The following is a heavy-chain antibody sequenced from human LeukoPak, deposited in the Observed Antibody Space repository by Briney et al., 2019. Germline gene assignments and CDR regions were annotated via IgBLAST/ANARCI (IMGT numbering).Heavy chain of an antibody. CDR3: ARLFEYCSGGSCYSGAFDI. V-gene: IGHV4-39*01. CDR2: IYYSGST. CDR1: GGSISSSSYY. J-gene: IGHJ3*02. D-gene: IGHD2-15*01. Sequence: PSETLSLTCTVSGGSISSSSYYWGWIRQPPWKGLEWIGSIYYSGSTYYNPSLKSRVTISVDTSKNQFSLKLSSVTAADTAVYYCARLFEYCSGGSCYSGAFDIWGQGTMVTVSS.